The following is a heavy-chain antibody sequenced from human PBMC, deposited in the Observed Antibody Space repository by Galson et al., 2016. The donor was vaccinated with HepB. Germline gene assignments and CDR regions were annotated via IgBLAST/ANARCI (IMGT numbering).Heavy chain of an antibody. CDR1: GGTFNSYV. D-gene: IGHD1-26*01. V-gene: IGHV1-69*06. CDR2: ITPIFGSA. CDR3: ARGATVGARVWFDP. Sequence: SVKVSCKASGGTFNSYVINWVRQAPGHGLEWMGGITPIFGSATYAQKFQGRVTITAVKSAHTVYMELRGLRSEDTAVYYCARGATVGARVWFDPWGQGTLVTVSS. J-gene: IGHJ5*02.